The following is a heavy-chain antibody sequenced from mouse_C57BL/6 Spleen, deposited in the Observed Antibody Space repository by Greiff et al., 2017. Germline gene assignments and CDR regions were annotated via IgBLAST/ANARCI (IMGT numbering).Heavy chain of an antibody. D-gene: IGHD3-2*02. J-gene: IGHJ2*01. CDR3: ARGRGSSGYVLYFDY. Sequence: VQLQQPGTELVKPGASVKLSCKASGYTFTSYWMHWVKQRPGQGLEWIGNINPSNGGTNYNEKFKSKATLTVDKSSSTAYMQLSSLTSEDSAVYYCARGRGSSGYVLYFDYWGQGTTLTVSS. CDR1: GYTFTSYW. CDR2: INPSNGGT. V-gene: IGHV1-53*01.